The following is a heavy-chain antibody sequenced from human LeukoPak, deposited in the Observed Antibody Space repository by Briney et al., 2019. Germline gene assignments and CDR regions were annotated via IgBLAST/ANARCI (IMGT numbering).Heavy chain of an antibody. J-gene: IGHJ4*02. D-gene: IGHD3-9*01. V-gene: IGHV3-30-3*01. CDR2: ISYDGSNK. CDR3: AKDPTLRYYDILTGSDY. CDR1: GFTFSSYA. Sequence: GGSLRLSCAASGFTFSSYAMHWVRQAPGKGLEWVAVISYDGSNKYYADSVKGRFTISRDNSKNTLYLQMNSLRAEDTAVYYCAKDPTLRYYDILTGSDYWGQGTLVTVSS.